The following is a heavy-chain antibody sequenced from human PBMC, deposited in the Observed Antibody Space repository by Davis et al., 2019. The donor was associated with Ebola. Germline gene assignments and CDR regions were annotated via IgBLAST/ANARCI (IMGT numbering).Heavy chain of an antibody. V-gene: IGHV4-39*01. J-gene: IGHJ4*02. CDR1: GGSISSSSYY. Sequence: MPSETLSLTCTVSGGSISSSSYYWGWIRQPPGKGLEWIGSIYYSGSTNHNPSLKSRVTISSDTSKNQFSLKLTSVTAADTAVYYCAGGAGTYDWRYYFDYWGPGTLVTISS. D-gene: IGHD3-16*01. CDR2: IYYSGST. CDR3: AGGAGTYDWRYYFDY.